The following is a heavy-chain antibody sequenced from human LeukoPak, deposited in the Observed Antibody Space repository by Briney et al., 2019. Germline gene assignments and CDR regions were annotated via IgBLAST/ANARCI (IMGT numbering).Heavy chain of an antibody. Sequence: ASVEVSCKASGYTFTRYYVNWVRQAPGQGLEWMGIINPSGGSTNYAQKFQGRVTMTRDTSTSTIYMEVSSLRSEDTAVYYCATSFRAVNWFDPWGQGTLVTVSS. J-gene: IGHJ5*02. V-gene: IGHV1-46*01. CDR2: INPSGGST. CDR1: GYTFTRYY. CDR3: ATSFRAVNWFDP. D-gene: IGHD3-10*01.